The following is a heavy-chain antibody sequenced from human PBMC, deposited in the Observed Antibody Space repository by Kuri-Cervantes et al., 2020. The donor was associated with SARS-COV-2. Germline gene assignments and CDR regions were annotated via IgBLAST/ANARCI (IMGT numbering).Heavy chain of an antibody. CDR3: ARARGIYSSSLRFDY. J-gene: IGHJ4*02. Sequence: LSLTCAASGFTFSSYSMNWVRQAPGKGLEWVSSISSSSSYIYYADSVKGRFTISRDNAKNSVHLQMSSLRAGDTAVYYCARARGIYSSSLRFDYWGQGAVVTVSS. CDR1: GFTFSSYS. V-gene: IGHV3-21*01. D-gene: IGHD6-6*01. CDR2: ISSSSSYI.